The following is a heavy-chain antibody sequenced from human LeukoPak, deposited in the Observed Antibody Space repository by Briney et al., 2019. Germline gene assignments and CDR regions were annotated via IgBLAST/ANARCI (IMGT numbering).Heavy chain of an antibody. CDR2: ISYDGSNK. V-gene: IGHV3-30*18. CDR3: AKDSWRSTTVTTRGIYYYYGMDV. CDR1: GFTFSSYG. D-gene: IGHD4-17*01. J-gene: IGHJ6*02. Sequence: GRSLRLSCAASGFTFSSYGMHWVRQAPGKGLEWVAVISYDGSNKYYADSVKGRFPIPRDNSKNTLYLQMSSPRAEDTAVYYCAKDSWRSTTVTTRGIYYYYGMDVWGQGTTVTVSS.